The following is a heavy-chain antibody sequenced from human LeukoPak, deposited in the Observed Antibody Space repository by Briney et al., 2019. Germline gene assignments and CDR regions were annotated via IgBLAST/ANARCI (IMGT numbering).Heavy chain of an antibody. CDR3: AREDQLLSDWYYGMDV. CDR2: ISSSSSYI. CDR1: GFTFSSYS. Sequence: GGSLRLSCAASGFTFSSYSMNWVRQAPGKGLEWVSSISSSSSYIYYADSVKGRFTISRDNSKNTLYLQMNSLRAEDTAVYYCAREDQLLSDWYYGMDVWGQGTTVTVSS. D-gene: IGHD2-2*01. V-gene: IGHV3-21*01. J-gene: IGHJ6*02.